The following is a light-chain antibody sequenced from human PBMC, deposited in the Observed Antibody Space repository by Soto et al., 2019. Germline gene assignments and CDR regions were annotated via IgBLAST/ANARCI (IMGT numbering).Light chain of an antibody. CDR3: SSYTSSTLYV. CDR1: SSDVGGYNY. CDR2: EVS. Sequence: QSVLTQPASVSGSPGQSITISCTGTSSDVGGYNYVSWYQQHPGKAPKLMIYEVSNRPSGVSNRSSGSKSGNTASLTISGLQAEDEAAYYCSSYTSSTLYVFGTGTKVTV. V-gene: IGLV2-14*01. J-gene: IGLJ1*01.